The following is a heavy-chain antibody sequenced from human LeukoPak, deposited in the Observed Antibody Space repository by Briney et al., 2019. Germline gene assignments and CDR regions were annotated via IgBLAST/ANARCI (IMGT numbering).Heavy chain of an antibody. Sequence: GGSLRLSCAASGFTFRTYWMSWVRQAPGKGLEWVANINQDGSEKNYVDSVKGRFTISRDNAKNSLFLQMNSLGTEDTAVYYCAKGYGSYAGALDYWGQGTLVTVSS. V-gene: IGHV3-7*04. CDR2: INQDGSEK. D-gene: IGHD1-26*01. CDR1: GFTFRTYW. J-gene: IGHJ4*02. CDR3: AKGYGSYAGALDY.